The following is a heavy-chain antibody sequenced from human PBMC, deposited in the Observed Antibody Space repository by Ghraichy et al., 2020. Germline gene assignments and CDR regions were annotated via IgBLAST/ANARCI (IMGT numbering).Heavy chain of an antibody. CDR1: GGSFSGYY. CDR2: INHSGST. J-gene: IGHJ4*02. D-gene: IGHD2-21*01. CDR3: ARETIVVGYQVFDY. Sequence: SETLSLTCAVYGGSFSGYYWSWIRQPPGKGLEWIGEINHSGSTNYNPSLKSRVTISVDTSKNQFSLKLSSVTAADTAVYYCARETIVVGYQVFDYWGQGTLVTVSS. V-gene: IGHV4-34*01.